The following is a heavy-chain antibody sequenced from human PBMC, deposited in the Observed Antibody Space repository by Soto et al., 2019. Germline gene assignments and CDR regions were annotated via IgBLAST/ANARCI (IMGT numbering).Heavy chain of an antibody. CDR2: IRNKANSYST. CDR3: TRVRRYADASGRPFDI. J-gene: IGHJ3*02. V-gene: IGHV3-72*01. D-gene: IGHD2-8*01. CDR1: GFTFSDHY. Sequence: EVQLVESGGGLVQPGGSLRLSCAASGFTFSDHYMDWVRQAPGKGLEWVGRIRNKANSYSTQYAASVKGRFTISRDDSKTALSLQMNRLKTEDTALYYCTRVRRYADASGRPFDIWGQGTVVTVSS.